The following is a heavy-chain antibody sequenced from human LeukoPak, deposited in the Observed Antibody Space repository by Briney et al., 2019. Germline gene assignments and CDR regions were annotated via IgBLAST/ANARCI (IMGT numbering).Heavy chain of an antibody. D-gene: IGHD5-18*01. J-gene: IGHJ3*02. V-gene: IGHV3-53*01. CDR2: IYSGGST. Sequence: GGSLRLSCAASGFTVSSNYMSWVRQAPGKGLEWVSVIYSGGSTYYADSVKGRFTISRDNSKNTLYLQMNSLRAEDTAVYYCAKDKREWIQLWLDAFAIWGQGTMVTVSS. CDR3: AKDKREWIQLWLDAFAI. CDR1: GFTVSSNY.